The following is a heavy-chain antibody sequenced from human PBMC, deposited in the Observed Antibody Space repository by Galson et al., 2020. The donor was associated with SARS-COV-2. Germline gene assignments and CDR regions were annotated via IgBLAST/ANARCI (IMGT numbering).Heavy chain of an antibody. V-gene: IGHV5-51*01. CDR3: ARLGYGDYAGMDV. CDR1: GYSFTTYW. D-gene: IGHD4-17*01. CDR2: IYPDDSDT. Sequence: GESLKIPCKGSGYSFTTYWIAWVRQMPGKGLEWMGMIYPDDSDTRYSPSFQGQVTISADKSISTAYLQWSSLKGSDTAMYYCARLGYGDYAGMDVWGQGTTVTVSS. J-gene: IGHJ6*02.